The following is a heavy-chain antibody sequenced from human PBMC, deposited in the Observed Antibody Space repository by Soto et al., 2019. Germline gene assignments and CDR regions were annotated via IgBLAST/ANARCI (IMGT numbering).Heavy chain of an antibody. D-gene: IGHD6-19*01. CDR1: GFTFSSYA. Sequence: EGSLRLSWAASGFTFSSYAMSWVRQARRKGLEWVSAISGCGGSTYSADSLKGRFTISRDNSKNTLYLQMNSLRAEDTAVYYFATDRGYSGYSSGWRGYFDYWGQGTVVTAPQ. CDR2: ISGCGGST. CDR3: ATDRGYSGYSSGWRGYFDY. V-gene: IGHV3-23*01. J-gene: IGHJ4*02.